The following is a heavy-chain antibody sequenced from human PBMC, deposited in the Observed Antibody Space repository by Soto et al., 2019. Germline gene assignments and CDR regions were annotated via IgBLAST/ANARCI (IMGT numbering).Heavy chain of an antibody. D-gene: IGHD3-22*01. CDR1: GGSISSYF. CDR2: IYYSGST. Sequence: SETLSLTCTVSGGSISSYFWSWIRQPPGKGLDWIGYIYYSGSTNYNPSLQSRVTISVDTSKNQFSLKLSSVTAADTAVYYCARAYAIPYGSTSYFPERLDYWGQGTLVTVSS. V-gene: IGHV4-59*01. CDR3: ARAYAIPYGSTSYFPERLDY. J-gene: IGHJ4*02.